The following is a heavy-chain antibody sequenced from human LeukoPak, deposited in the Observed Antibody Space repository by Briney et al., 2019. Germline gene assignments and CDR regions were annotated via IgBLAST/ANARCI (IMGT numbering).Heavy chain of an antibody. CDR3: AKAGSGSYYGIHYYGMDV. Sequence: GGSLRLSCAASGFTFSSYAMSWVRQAPGKGLEWVSAISGSGGSTYYADSVKGRFTISRDNSKNTLYLQMNSLRAEDTAVYYCAKAGSGSYYGIHYYGMDVWGQGTTVTVSS. CDR1: GFTFSSYA. D-gene: IGHD1-26*01. CDR2: ISGSGGST. V-gene: IGHV3-23*01. J-gene: IGHJ6*02.